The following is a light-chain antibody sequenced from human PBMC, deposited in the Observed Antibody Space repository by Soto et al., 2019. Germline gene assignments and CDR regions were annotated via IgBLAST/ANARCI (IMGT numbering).Light chain of an antibody. V-gene: IGKV3-20*01. Sequence: EILLTQSPSTLSLSPGERATLSCRASQSVRNNYLARYRQQRPGQAPRLLIYGASGRATGIPDRFSGSGSGTDFTLTISRLEPEDFAVYYCQQYGSSPYTFGQGTKLEI. CDR2: GAS. CDR1: QSVRNNY. CDR3: QQYGSSPYT. J-gene: IGKJ2*01.